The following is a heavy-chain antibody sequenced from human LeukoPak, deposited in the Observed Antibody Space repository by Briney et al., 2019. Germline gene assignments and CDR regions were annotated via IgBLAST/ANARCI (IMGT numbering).Heavy chain of an antibody. D-gene: IGHD3-22*01. CDR3: ARDLGQYYDTSDNWFDP. J-gene: IGHJ5*02. V-gene: IGHV3-21*01. CDR2: ITSSSSYT. Sequence: GGSLRLSCAASGFTFSTYNMNWVRQAPGKGLEWVSSITSSSSYTFYADSVKGRFTISRDNAKNTLNLQMNSLRAEDTAVYYCARDLGQYYDTSDNWFDPWGQGTLATVSS. CDR1: GFTFSTYN.